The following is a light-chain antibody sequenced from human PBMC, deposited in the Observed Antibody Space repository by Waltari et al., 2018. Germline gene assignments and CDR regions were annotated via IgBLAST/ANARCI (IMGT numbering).Light chain of an antibody. V-gene: IGKV4-1*01. CDR1: QTVLYSSNNKNY. J-gene: IGKJ4*01. CDR2: WAS. Sequence: DIVMTQSPASLAVSLRERATINFTSSQTVLYSSNNKNYLAWYQQKPGQSPKLLIYWASTRESGVPDRFRGSGSGTDFTLTISSLQAEDVAVYYCQQYYSTLTFGGGTKVEIK. CDR3: QQYYSTLT.